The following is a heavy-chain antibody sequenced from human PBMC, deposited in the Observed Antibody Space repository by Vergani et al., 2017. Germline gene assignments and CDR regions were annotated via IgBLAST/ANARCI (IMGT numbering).Heavy chain of an antibody. CDR2: LSWHSGII. CDR3: AKVSTPWQQLVQGGYFDY. D-gene: IGHD6-13*01. CDR1: GFTFVDYA. V-gene: IGHV3-9*01. Sequence: EVQLVESGGGLVKPGRSLRLSCAASGFTFVDYAMHWVRQAPGKGLEWVSGLSWHSGIIGYADSVQGRFTISRDNAKNSLYLQMNSLRAEDTALYYCAKVSTPWQQLVQGGYFDYWGQGTLVTVSS. J-gene: IGHJ4*02.